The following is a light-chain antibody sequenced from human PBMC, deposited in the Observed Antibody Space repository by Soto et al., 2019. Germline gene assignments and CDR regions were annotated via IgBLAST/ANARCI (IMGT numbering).Light chain of an antibody. V-gene: IGKV1-5*01. CDR1: QSISSW. CDR2: DAS. Sequence: DIQMTQSPSTLSASVGDRVTITCRASQSISSWLAWYQQKPGEAPKLLIYDASSLESGVPSRFSGSGSGTEFTLTISTLQPDDFATYYCQQFGTFGQVTKVDIK. J-gene: IGKJ1*01. CDR3: QQFGT.